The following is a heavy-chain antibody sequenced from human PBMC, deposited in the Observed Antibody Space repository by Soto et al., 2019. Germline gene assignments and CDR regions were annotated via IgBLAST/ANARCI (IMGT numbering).Heavy chain of an antibody. CDR2: INHSGST. J-gene: IGHJ5*02. CDR3: AKSVTAANPTNWFDP. Sequence: SETLSLTCAVYGGSFSGYYWSWIRQPPGKGLEWIGEINHSGSTNYNPSLKSRVTISVDTSKNQFSLKLSSVTAADTAVYYCAKSVTAANPTNWFDPWGQGTLVTVSS. CDR1: GGSFSGYY. D-gene: IGHD2-21*02. V-gene: IGHV4-34*01.